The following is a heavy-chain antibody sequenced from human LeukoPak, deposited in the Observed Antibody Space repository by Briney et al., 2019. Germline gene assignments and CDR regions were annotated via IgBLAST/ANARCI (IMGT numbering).Heavy chain of an antibody. CDR1: GFNVNRNY. Sequence: PGGSLRLSCTLSGFNVNRNYMGWVRQAPRKGLEWVSVIYTGGTVHYADSVKGRFTISRDDSKNTLYLQMSHLRAEDTAVYYCARASTKSPLRFVLLFDHWGQGTLVTVSS. CDR3: ARASTKSPLRFVLLFDH. D-gene: IGHD3-10*01. CDR2: IYTGGTV. V-gene: IGHV3-53*01. J-gene: IGHJ4*02.